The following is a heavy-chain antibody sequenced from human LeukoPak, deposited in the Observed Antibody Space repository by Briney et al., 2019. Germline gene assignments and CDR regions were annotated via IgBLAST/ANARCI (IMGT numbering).Heavy chain of an antibody. D-gene: IGHD6-13*01. J-gene: IGHJ4*02. Sequence: ASVKVSCEASGYTFTSYGISWVRQAPGQGLEWMGWISAYNGNTNYAQKLQGRVTMTTDTSTSTAYMELRSLRSDDTAVYYCARDGGQQLVPYSPDYWGQGTLVTVSS. V-gene: IGHV1-18*01. CDR1: GYTFTSYG. CDR3: ARDGGQQLVPYSPDY. CDR2: ISAYNGNT.